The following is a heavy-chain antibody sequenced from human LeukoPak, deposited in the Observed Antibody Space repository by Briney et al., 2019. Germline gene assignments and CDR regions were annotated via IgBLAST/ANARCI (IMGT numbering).Heavy chain of an antibody. Sequence: SETLSLTCTVSGGSISSSSYYWGWIRQPPGKGLEWIGSIYYSGSTYYNPSLKSRVTISVDTSKNQFSLKLSSVTAADTAVYYCARRIRHQNSGWYYFDYWGQGTLVTVSS. CDR1: GGSISSSSYY. CDR3: ARRIRHQNSGWYYFDY. CDR2: IYYSGST. J-gene: IGHJ4*02. V-gene: IGHV4-39*01. D-gene: IGHD6-19*01.